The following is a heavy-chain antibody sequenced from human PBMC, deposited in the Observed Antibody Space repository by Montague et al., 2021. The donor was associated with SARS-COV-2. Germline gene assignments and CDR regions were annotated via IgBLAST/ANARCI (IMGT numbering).Heavy chain of an antibody. J-gene: IGHJ4*02. CDR1: GFAFFNFD. CDR2: ISSSGATI. D-gene: IGHD2-8*01. CDR3: ATNKYCTLHDCLHGRHYFDH. V-gene: IGHV3-48*03. Sequence: SLRLSCAASGFAFFNFDMAWVRQAPGRGLEWISDISSSGATILYADSLKGRFTISRDNIQKSLYLQTNSLRAEDTAVYYCATNKYCTLHDCLHGRHYFDHWGQGTLVTVSS.